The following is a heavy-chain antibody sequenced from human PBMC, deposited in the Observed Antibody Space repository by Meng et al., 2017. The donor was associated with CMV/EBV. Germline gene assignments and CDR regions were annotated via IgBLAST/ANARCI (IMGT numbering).Heavy chain of an antibody. Sequence: GESLKISCAASGFTCSSYEMNWVRQAPGKGLEWVSYISSSGGTIYYADSVKGRFTISRDNAKNSLYLQMNSLRAEDTAVYYCAKGGSSWYDPWGQGTLVTVSS. V-gene: IGHV3-48*03. CDR2: ISSSGGTI. CDR3: AKGGSSWYDP. J-gene: IGHJ5*02. CDR1: GFTCSSYE. D-gene: IGHD6-13*01.